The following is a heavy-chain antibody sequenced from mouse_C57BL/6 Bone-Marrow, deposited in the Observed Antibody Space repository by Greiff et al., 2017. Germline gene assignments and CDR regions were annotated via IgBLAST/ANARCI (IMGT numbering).Heavy chain of an antibody. Sequence: QVQLQQPGAELVMPGASVKLSCKASGYTFTSYWMHWVKQRPGQGLEWIGEIDPSDSSTNYNQKFKGKSTLTVDKSSSTAYMQLSSLTSEDSAVYYCARTKGLRRYFDYWGQGTTLTVSS. D-gene: IGHD2-4*01. V-gene: IGHV1-69*01. J-gene: IGHJ2*01. CDR3: ARTKGLRRYFDY. CDR1: GYTFTSYW. CDR2: IDPSDSST.